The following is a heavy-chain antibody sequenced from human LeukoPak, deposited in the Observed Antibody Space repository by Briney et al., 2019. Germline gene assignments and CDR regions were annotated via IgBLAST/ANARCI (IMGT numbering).Heavy chain of an antibody. CDR2: IYYSGST. CDR3: ATGVRGYYSSGTYWFDP. D-gene: IGHD6-19*01. CDR1: GGSISSGDYY. V-gene: IGHV4-30-4*01. Sequence: PSQTLSLTCTVSGGSISSGDYYWSWIRQPPGKGLEWIGYIYYSGSTYYNPSLKSRVTISVDTSKNQFSLKLSSVTAADTAVYYCATGVRGYYSSGTYWFDPWGQGTLVTVSS. J-gene: IGHJ5*02.